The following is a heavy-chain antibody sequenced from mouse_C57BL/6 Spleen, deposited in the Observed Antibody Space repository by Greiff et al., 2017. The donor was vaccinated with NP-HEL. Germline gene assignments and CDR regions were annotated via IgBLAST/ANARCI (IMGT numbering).Heavy chain of an antibody. D-gene: IGHD6-1*01. CDR2: IDPENGDT. J-gene: IGHJ2*01. CDR3: TTSSFPYFDY. Sequence: EVQLQQSGAELVRPGASVKLSCTASGFNIKDDYMHWVKQRPEQGLEWIGWIDPENGDTEYASKFQGKATITADTSSNTAYLQLSSLTSEDTAVYYGTTSSFPYFDYWGQGTTLTVSS. V-gene: IGHV14-4*01. CDR1: GFNIKDDY.